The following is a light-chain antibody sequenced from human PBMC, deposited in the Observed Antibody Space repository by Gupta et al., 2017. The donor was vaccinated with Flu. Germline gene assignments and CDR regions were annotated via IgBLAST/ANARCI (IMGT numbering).Light chain of an antibody. V-gene: IGKV3-11*01. CDR1: QRVSNY. J-gene: IGKJ4*01. CDR2: DAS. CDR3: QQRSNWPRLT. Sequence: ATLSLSPGERATLSCRASQRVSNYLAWYQQKPGQAPRLLIYDASNRATGIPARFSGSGSGTDFTLTISSLEPEDFAVYYCQQRSNWPRLTFGGGTKVEIK.